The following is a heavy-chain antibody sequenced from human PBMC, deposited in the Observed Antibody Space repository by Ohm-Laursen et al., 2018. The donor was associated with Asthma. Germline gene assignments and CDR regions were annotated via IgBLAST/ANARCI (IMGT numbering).Heavy chain of an antibody. J-gene: IGHJ4*02. Sequence: SLRLSCAAFGFTFRNHCMSWIRQAPGKGLEWVAEITDGGSTTYYVDSVKGRVTISRENAKNLVFLQMNSLRAEDTAVYYCASVAAGWGQGTRVTVSS. D-gene: IGHD6-19*01. CDR3: ASVAAG. V-gene: IGHV3-7*01. CDR1: GFTFRNHC. CDR2: ITDGGSTT.